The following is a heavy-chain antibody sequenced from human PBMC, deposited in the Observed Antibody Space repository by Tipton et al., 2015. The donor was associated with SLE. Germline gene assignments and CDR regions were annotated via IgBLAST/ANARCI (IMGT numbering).Heavy chain of an antibody. D-gene: IGHD3-10*01. CDR3: ARGYYYGSGSYYNAPHFDY. V-gene: IGHV4-34*01. J-gene: IGHJ4*02. CDR1: GGSFSGYY. CDR2: INHSGST. Sequence: TLSLTCAVYGGSFSGYYWSWIRQPPGKGLEWIGEINHSGSTNYNPSLKSRVTISVDTSKNQFSLKLSSVTAADTAVYYCARGYYYGSGSYYNAPHFDYWGPGTLVTVSS.